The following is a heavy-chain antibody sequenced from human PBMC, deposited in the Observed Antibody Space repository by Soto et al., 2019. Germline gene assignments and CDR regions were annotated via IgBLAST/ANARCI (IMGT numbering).Heavy chain of an antibody. D-gene: IGHD5-18*01. V-gene: IGHV3-23*01. J-gene: IGHJ4*02. CDR1: GFTFSSYA. Sequence: EVQLLESGGGLVQPGGSLKFSCAASGFTFSSYAMSWFRQAPGKGLEWVSAISGSGGSTYYADSVKGRFTISRDNSKNTMYLQMNSLRAEDTAVYYCAKDTNGYGTKGFDYWGQGTLVTVSS. CDR3: AKDTNGYGTKGFDY. CDR2: ISGSGGST.